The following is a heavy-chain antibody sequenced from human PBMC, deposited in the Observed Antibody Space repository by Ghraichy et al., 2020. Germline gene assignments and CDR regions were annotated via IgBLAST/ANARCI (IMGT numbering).Heavy chain of an antibody. V-gene: IGHV3-23*01. CDR2: ISGSGGST. CDR3: AKRAIDYYDSSGYYYY. Sequence: GGSLRLSCAASGFTFSSYAMSWVRQAPGKGLEWVSAISGSGGSTYYADSVKGRFTISRDNSKNTLYLQMNSLRAEDTAVYYCAKRAIDYYDSSGYYYYWGQGTLVTVSS. D-gene: IGHD3-22*01. J-gene: IGHJ4*02. CDR1: GFTFSSYA.